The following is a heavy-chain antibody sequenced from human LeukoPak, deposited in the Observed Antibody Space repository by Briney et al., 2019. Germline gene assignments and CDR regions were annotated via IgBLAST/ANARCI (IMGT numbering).Heavy chain of an antibody. J-gene: IGHJ6*03. V-gene: IGHV1-2*02. D-gene: IGHD3-9*01. CDR3: ARDGTISYYMDV. Sequence: ASVKVSCKAFGYTFTGYYMHWVRQAPGQGLEWMGWINPNSGGTNYAQKFQGRVTMTRDTSISTAYMELSRLRSDDTAVYYCARDGTISYYMDVWGKGTTVTVSS. CDR2: INPNSGGT. CDR1: GYTFTGYY.